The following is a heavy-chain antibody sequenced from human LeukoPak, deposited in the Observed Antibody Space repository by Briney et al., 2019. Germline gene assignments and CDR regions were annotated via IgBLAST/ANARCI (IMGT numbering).Heavy chain of an antibody. CDR2: INPNSGGT. D-gene: IGHD1-26*01. CDR3: ARESPLRPKWELLSRNWFDP. Sequence: GASVKVSCKASGYTFTGYYMHWVRQAPGQGLEWMGWINPNSGGTNYAQKFQGRVTMTRDTSISTAYMELSRLRSDDTAVYYCARESPLRPKWELLSRNWFDPWGQGTLVTVSS. V-gene: IGHV1-2*02. J-gene: IGHJ5*02. CDR1: GYTFTGYY.